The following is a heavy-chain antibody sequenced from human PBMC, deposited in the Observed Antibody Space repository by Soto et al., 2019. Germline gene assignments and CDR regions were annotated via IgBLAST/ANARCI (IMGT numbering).Heavy chain of an antibody. D-gene: IGHD3-9*01. CDR1: GYTFMGYS. CDR3: ARDLSYYDISYYAFDI. CDR2: INPSNGGT. J-gene: IGHJ3*02. Sequence: SVNLYCKASGYTFMGYSMHCVRQATGQRLEWMGWINPSNGGTKYAQKFQGWVTITRDTSTSTAYMELSSLRSEDTAVYYCARDLSYYDISYYAFDIWGQGTMVTVSS. V-gene: IGHV1-2*04.